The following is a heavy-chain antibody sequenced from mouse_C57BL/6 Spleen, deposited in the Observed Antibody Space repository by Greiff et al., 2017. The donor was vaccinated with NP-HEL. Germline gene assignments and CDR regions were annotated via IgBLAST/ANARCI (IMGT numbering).Heavy chain of an antibody. D-gene: IGHD2-4*01. J-gene: IGHJ2*01. CDR1: GYTFTSYW. CDR3: ARRGSDYDSFDY. Sequence: QVQLQQSGAELVKPGASVKLSCKASGYTFTSYWMQWVKQRPGQGLEWIGEIDPSDSYTNYNQKFKGKATLTVDTSSSTAYMQLSSLTSEDSAVYYCARRGSDYDSFDYWGQGTTLTVSS. V-gene: IGHV1-50*01. CDR2: IDPSDSYT.